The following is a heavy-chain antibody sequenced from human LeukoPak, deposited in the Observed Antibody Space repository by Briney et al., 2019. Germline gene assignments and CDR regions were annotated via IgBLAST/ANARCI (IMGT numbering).Heavy chain of an antibody. J-gene: IGHJ4*02. V-gene: IGHV4-4*07. Sequence: SETLSLTCNVSGGSISSYYWGWIRQPAGKGQDWIGRIYTSGSTNYNPSLKSRVTMSVDTSRNQFSLKLSSVTAADTAVYYCARGPPQAVADLNYFDYWGQGTLVTVSS. D-gene: IGHD6-19*01. CDR3: ARGPPQAVADLNYFDY. CDR2: IYTSGST. CDR1: GGSISSYY.